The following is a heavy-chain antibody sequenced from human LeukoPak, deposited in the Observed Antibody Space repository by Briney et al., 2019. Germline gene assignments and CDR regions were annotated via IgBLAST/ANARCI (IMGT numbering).Heavy chain of an antibody. V-gene: IGHV7-4-1*02. Sequence: GASVKVSCKASGYTFTSYAMNWVRQAPGQGLEWMGWINTNTGNPTYAQGFTGRFVFSLDTSVSAAYLQISSLKAEDTAVYYCARLYCSGGSCYSSHWFDPWGQGTLVTVSS. D-gene: IGHD2-15*01. CDR3: ARLYCSGGSCYSSHWFDP. J-gene: IGHJ5*02. CDR1: GYTFTSYA. CDR2: INTNTGNP.